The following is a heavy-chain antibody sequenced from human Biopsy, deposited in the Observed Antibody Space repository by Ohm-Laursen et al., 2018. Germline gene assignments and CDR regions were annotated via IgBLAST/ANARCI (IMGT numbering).Heavy chain of an antibody. Sequence: PSVKVSCKRSGYIFTSFGVSWVRQAPGHGLEWMGWVSTYNGNTEYEQKFQGRVTMTTDTSANTAYMELRSLRSDDTAVYFCARVREGGLLDYWGQGILVTVSS. CDR3: ARVREGGLLDY. CDR1: GYIFTSFG. CDR2: VSTYNGNT. V-gene: IGHV1-18*01. D-gene: IGHD3-16*01. J-gene: IGHJ4*02.